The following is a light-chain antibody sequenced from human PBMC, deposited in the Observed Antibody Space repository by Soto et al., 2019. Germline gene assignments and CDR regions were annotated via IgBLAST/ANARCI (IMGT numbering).Light chain of an antibody. CDR3: HQSYRTPVT. CDR1: QSISSY. J-gene: IGKJ4*01. Sequence: DIQMTQSPSSLSASVGDRVTITCRASQSISSYLNWYQQKPGKAPKLLIYAASSLQSGVPSRFSGSGSGTDFTLTISSLQPEDFATYYCHQSYRTPVTFGGGTKV. CDR2: AAS. V-gene: IGKV1-39*01.